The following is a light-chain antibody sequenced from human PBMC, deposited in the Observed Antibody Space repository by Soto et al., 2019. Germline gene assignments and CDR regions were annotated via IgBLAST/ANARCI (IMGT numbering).Light chain of an antibody. CDR2: DVS. CDR1: SSDVGGYNY. V-gene: IGLV2-14*03. J-gene: IGLJ1*01. CDR3: SSYIRTDTSHV. Sequence: QAVVTQPASVSGSPGQSITISCTGASSDVGGYNYVSWYQQHPGKAPKLIIYDVSYRPSGVSDRFSGSKSGNTASLTISGLQAEDEADYHCSSYIRTDTSHVCGTGTKPTVL.